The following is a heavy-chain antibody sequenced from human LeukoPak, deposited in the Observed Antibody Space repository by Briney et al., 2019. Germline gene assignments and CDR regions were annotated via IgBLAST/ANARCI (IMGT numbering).Heavy chain of an antibody. Sequence: ESGPVLVKPTETLTLTCTVSGFSLSNARMGVSWIRQPPGKALEWLAHIFSNDEKSYSTSLKSRLTISKDTSKNQVVLTMTNMDPVDTATYYCAHSNRTGSYYPDAFDIWGQGTMVTVSS. CDR2: IFSNDEK. D-gene: IGHD1-26*01. J-gene: IGHJ3*02. V-gene: IGHV2-26*01. CDR1: GFSLSNARMG. CDR3: AHSNRTGSYYPDAFDI.